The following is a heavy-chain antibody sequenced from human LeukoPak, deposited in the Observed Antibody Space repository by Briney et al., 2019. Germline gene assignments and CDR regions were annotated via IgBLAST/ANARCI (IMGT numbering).Heavy chain of an antibody. V-gene: IGHV4-39*01. Sequence: KPSETLSLTCTVSGGSISTSSYYWGWIRQPPGKGLEWIGTIYYSGSTYYNPSLESRVTISLDTSKNQFSLNLTSVTAADTAVYYCATPGYCSTIDCHYYTDVWGIGTTVTVSS. CDR1: GGSISTSSYY. J-gene: IGHJ6*03. D-gene: IGHD2-2*01. CDR2: IYYSGST. CDR3: ATPGYCSTIDCHYYTDV.